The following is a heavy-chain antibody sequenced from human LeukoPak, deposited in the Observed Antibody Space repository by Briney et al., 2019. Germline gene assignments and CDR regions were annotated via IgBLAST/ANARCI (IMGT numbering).Heavy chain of an antibody. V-gene: IGHV4-4*09. D-gene: IGHD2-21*02. CDR2: IYTSGST. J-gene: IGHJ4*02. Sequence: SETLSLTCTVSGGSISSYYWSWIRQPPGKGLEWIGYIYTSGSTNYNPSLKSRVTISVDTSKNQFSLKLSSVTAADTAVYYCARHELGGDRGRWAASRLYYFDYWGQGTLVTVSS. CDR3: ARHELGGDRGRWAASRLYYFDY. CDR1: GGSISSYY.